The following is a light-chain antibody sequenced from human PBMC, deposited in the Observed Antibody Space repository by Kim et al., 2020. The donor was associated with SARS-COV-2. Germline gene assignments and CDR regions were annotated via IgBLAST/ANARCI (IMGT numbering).Light chain of an antibody. V-gene: IGKV4-1*01. J-gene: IGKJ1*01. CDR2: WAS. CDR3: QQYYSTLWT. CDR1: QSVLHSPNNKNY. Sequence: DIVMTQSPDSLVVSLGERATLNCKSSQSVLHSPNNKNYLSWYQQKPGQPPKLLISWASTRESGVPDRFSGSGSGTDFTLTISSLQAEDVAVYYCQQYYSTLWTFGQGTKVDIK.